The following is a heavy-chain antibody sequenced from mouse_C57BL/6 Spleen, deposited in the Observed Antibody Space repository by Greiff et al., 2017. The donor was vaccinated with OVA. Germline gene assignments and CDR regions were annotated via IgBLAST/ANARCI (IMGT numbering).Heavy chain of an antibody. V-gene: IGHV1-85*01. J-gene: IGHJ2*01. D-gene: IGHD4-1*02. Sequence: VQLQQSGPELVKPGASVKLSCKASGYTFTSYDINWVKQRPGQGLEWIGWIYPRDGSTKYNEKFTCKATLTVDTSSSTAYMEHHSLPSDAYASYFCARPTGNYFDHWGQGTTLTVPS. CDR2: IYPRDGST. CDR3: ARPTGNYFDH. CDR1: GYTFTSYD.